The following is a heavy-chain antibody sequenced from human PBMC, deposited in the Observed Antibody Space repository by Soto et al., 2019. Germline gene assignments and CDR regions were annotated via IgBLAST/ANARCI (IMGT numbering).Heavy chain of an antibody. CDR2: INAGNDNT. CDR1: GYTFTSSA. J-gene: IGHJ6*04. Sequence: ASVKVSCKASGYTFTSSAIHCVRQAPGQRLEWMGWINAGNDNTKYSQRFQGRVTITRDTSASTAYMELSGLISEDTAVYYYAGGSFPADSNYHYGMDVWGEGTTVTVSS. V-gene: IGHV1-3*01. CDR3: AGGSFPADSNYHYGMDV. D-gene: IGHD3-10*01.